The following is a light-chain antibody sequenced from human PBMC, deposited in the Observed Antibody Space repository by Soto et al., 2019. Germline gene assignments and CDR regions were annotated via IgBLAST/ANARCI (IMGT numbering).Light chain of an antibody. J-gene: IGKJ2*03. Sequence: DIVLTQAPGTLSLSPGERVTLSCRASQSVSSNYLAWYQQKPGQAPRLLIYATSSRATGIPDRFSGSGSGTDFTLTINRLEPEDFAVYYCQQYGNSPRYSFGQGTSLEIK. V-gene: IGKV3-20*01. CDR3: QQYGNSPRYS. CDR1: QSVSSNY. CDR2: ATS.